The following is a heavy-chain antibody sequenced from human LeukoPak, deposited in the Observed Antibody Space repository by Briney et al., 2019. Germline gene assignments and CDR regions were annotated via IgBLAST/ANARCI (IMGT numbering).Heavy chain of an antibody. CDR3: ARVGGTSEFGY. J-gene: IGHJ4*02. Sequence: SETLSLTCAVYGGSFSGYYWSWIRQPPGKGLEWIGEINHSGSTNYNPSLKSRVTISVDTSKNQFSLKLSSVTAADTAVYYCARVGGTSEFGYWGQGTLVTVSS. CDR2: INHSGST. D-gene: IGHD2-2*01. CDR1: GGSFSGYY. V-gene: IGHV4-34*01.